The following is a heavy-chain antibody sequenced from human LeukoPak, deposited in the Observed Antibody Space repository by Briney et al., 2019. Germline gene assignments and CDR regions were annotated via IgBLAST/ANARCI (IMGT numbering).Heavy chain of an antibody. CDR3: ARKGYYYGSGSYYIPYYFDY. Sequence: SETLSLTCAVYGGSFSGYYWSWIRQPPGKGLEWIGEINHGGSTNYNPSLKSRVTISVDTSKNQFSLKLSSVTAADTAVYYCARKGYYYGSGSYYIPYYFDYWGQGTLVTVSS. CDR1: GGSFSGYY. D-gene: IGHD3-10*01. V-gene: IGHV4-34*01. J-gene: IGHJ4*02. CDR2: INHGGST.